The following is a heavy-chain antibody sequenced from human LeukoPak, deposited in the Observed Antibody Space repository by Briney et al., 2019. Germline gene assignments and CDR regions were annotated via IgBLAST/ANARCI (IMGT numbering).Heavy chain of an antibody. CDR1: GYSFTGYY. Sequence: ASVKVSCKASGYSFTGYYMHWVRQAPGQGLEWMGYINPKSGGTNNAQKFQGRVTMTRDTSISTAYMELSRLRSDDTAVYYCARSDILTGGPDYWGQGTLVTVSS. D-gene: IGHD3-9*01. V-gene: IGHV1-2*02. J-gene: IGHJ4*02. CDR2: INPKSGGT. CDR3: ARSDILTGGPDY.